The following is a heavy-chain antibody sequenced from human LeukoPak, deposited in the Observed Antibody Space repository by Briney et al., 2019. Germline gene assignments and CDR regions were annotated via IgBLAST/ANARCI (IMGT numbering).Heavy chain of an antibody. D-gene: IGHD6-13*01. Sequence: SETLSLTCAVSGGSISNDKWWSWVRQSPVKGLEWIGEMYHSGSTNYNPSLKSRVTISVDKSNNQFSLKLISVTAADTAMYYCAAGTSWYYYYWGQGTLVTVSS. CDR2: MYHSGST. J-gene: IGHJ4*02. CDR3: AAGTSWYYYY. CDR1: GGSISNDKW. V-gene: IGHV4-4*02.